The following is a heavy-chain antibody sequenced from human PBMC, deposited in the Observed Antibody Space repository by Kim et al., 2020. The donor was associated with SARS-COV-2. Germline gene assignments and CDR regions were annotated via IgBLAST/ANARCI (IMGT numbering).Heavy chain of an antibody. Sequence: ASVKVSCKASGYTFTSYGISWVRQAPGQGLEWMGWISAYNGNTNYAQKLQGRVTMTTDTSTSTAYMELRSLRSDDTAVYYCARDPGYSSSWYQRQFDPWGQGTLVTVSS. CDR2: ISAYNGNT. J-gene: IGHJ5*02. V-gene: IGHV1-18*01. CDR3: ARDPGYSSSWYQRQFDP. D-gene: IGHD6-13*01. CDR1: GYTFTSYG.